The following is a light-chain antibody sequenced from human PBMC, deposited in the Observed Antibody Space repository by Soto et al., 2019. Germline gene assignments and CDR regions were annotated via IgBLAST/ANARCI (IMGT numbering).Light chain of an antibody. J-gene: IGKJ2*01. CDR3: QQFNNWPHT. CDR2: AAS. CDR1: QSVRTN. V-gene: IGKV3D-15*01. Sequence: EIPVTQSPATLSVSPGERATLSCRASQSVRTNLAWYQQKPGQAPRLVIYAASTRASGVPARFSGSGSGTEFTLTISSVQSEDFAVYYCQQFNNWPHTFGQGTRLEIK.